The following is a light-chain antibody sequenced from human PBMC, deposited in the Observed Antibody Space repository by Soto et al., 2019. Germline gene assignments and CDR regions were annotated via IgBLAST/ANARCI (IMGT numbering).Light chain of an antibody. CDR1: SSDVGSYNL. V-gene: IGLV2-23*01. CDR3: CSYATSRTLV. CDR2: GGS. J-gene: IGLJ3*02. Sequence: QSALTQTASVSASPGQSITISCSGTSSDVGSYNLVSWYQHYPGKAPKLIIYGGSRRPSGVSDRFSGSKSGNTASLTISGLQAEDEADYYCCSYATSRTLVFGGGTKLTVL.